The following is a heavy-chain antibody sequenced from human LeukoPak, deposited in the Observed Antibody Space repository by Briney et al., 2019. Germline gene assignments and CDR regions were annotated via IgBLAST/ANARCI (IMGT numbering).Heavy chain of an antibody. V-gene: IGHV4-59*01. CDR1: GGSISSYY. CDR3: ARIYDSSGYYEDY. D-gene: IGHD3-22*01. Sequence: SETLSLTCTVSGGSISSYYWSWIRQPPGKGLEWIGYIYYSGSTNYNPSLKSRVTISADTSKNQFSLKLSSVTAADTAVYYCARIYDSSGYYEDYWGQGTLVTVSS. J-gene: IGHJ4*02. CDR2: IYYSGST.